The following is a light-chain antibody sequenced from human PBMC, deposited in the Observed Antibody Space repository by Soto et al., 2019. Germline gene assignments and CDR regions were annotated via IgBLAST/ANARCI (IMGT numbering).Light chain of an antibody. CDR1: QSVSSN. CDR2: GAS. J-gene: IGKJ1*01. Sequence: VLTQSPGTLSLSPGERATFSCRASQSVSSNLAWYQQKPGQAPRLLIYGASIRATGIPARFSGSGSGTEFTLTISSLQSEDFAVYYCQHYNNWPPWTFGQGTKVDI. V-gene: IGKV3-15*01. CDR3: QHYNNWPPWT.